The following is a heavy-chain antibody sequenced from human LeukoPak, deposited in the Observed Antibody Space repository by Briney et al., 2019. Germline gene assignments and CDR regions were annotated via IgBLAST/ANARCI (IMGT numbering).Heavy chain of an antibody. CDR3: AKDKGWGYSTYDFYGMDV. CDR2: ISGSGGNT. D-gene: IGHD1-26*01. Sequence: QTGGSLRLSCAASGFTFSSYAMSWVRQAPGRGLEWVSAISGSGGNTYYADSVKGRFTTSRDNSKNTLYLQMNSLRAEDTAVYYCAKDKGWGYSTYDFYGMDVWGQGTTVTVSS. CDR1: GFTFSSYA. J-gene: IGHJ6*02. V-gene: IGHV3-23*01.